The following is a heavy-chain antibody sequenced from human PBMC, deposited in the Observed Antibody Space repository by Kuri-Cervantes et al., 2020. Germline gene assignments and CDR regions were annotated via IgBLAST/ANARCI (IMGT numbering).Heavy chain of an antibody. CDR2: MNPNSGNT. D-gene: IGHD5-18*01. J-gene: IGHJ6*02. Sequence: ASVKVSCKASGYTFTSYDINWVRQATGQGLEWMGWMNPNSGNTGYAQKFQGRVTMTRNTSISTAYTELSRLRSDDTAVYYCASLDTAIDYYGMDVWGQGTTVTVSS. CDR1: GYTFTSYD. CDR3: ASLDTAIDYYGMDV. V-gene: IGHV1-8*01.